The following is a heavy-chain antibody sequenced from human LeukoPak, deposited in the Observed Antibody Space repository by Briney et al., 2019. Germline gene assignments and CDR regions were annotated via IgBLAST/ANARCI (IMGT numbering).Heavy chain of an antibody. D-gene: IGHD6-13*01. CDR3: VKGGNSSWLEH. CDR2: IRYDGTHK. V-gene: IGHV3-30*02. CDR1: GFTFSPYG. Sequence: GGSLRLSCAASGFTFSPYGTHWLRKPPGKGLEWLAFIRYDGTHKYYADSVKARDMISRDNSKNMLYLQMNSLRAEDPAVYYCVKGGNSSWLEHWGQGTLVTVSS. J-gene: IGHJ4*02.